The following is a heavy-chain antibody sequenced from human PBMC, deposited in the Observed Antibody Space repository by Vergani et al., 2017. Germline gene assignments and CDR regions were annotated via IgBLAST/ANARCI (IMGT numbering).Heavy chain of an antibody. Sequence: EVQLVESGGGLVQPGGSLRLSCSASGFTFSSYSMNWVRQAPGKGLEWVSSISSSSSYIYYADSVKGRFTISRDNAKNSLYLQMNSLRAEDTAVYYCARDIDTYYFDYWGQGTLVTVSS. J-gene: IGHJ4*02. CDR2: ISSSSSYI. D-gene: IGHD1-26*01. V-gene: IGHV3-21*01. CDR3: ARDIDTYYFDY. CDR1: GFTFSSYS.